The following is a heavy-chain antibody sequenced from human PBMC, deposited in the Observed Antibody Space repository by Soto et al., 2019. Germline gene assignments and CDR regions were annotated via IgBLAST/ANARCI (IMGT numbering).Heavy chain of an antibody. CDR3: SRDFDTIGYYFFDY. CDR2: IIPIFGTA. D-gene: IGHD3-22*01. Sequence: GASVKVSCKASGGTFSSYAISWVRQAPGQGLEWMGGIIPIFGTANYAQKFQGRVTMTRDTSTSTVYMELSSLRSEDTAVYYCSRDFDTIGYYFFDYWGQGTLVTVSS. CDR1: GGTFSSYA. J-gene: IGHJ4*02. V-gene: IGHV1-69*05.